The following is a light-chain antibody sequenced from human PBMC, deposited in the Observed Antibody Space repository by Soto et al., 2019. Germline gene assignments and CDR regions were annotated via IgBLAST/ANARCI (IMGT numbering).Light chain of an antibody. CDR1: QSVSSN. CDR2: GAS. V-gene: IGKV3-15*01. J-gene: IGKJ1*01. CDR3: QQYNNWPPLWT. Sequence: EIVLTHSPGTMSLSPGERDTLSCRVIQSVSSNLAWYQQKPGQAPRLLIYGASTRATGIPARFSGSGSGTEFTLTISSLQSEDFAVYYCQQYNNWPPLWTFGQGTKVDI.